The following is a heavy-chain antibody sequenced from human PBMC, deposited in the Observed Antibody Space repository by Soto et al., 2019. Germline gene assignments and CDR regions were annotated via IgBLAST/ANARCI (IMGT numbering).Heavy chain of an antibody. J-gene: IGHJ5*02. Sequence: QVQLVQSGAEVKKPGASVKVSCKASGYTFTSYGISWVRQAPGQGLEWMGWISAYNGNTNYAQKLQGRVTMTTDTSXSXXYMELRSLRSDDTAVYYCARDPITMVRGVANWFDPWGQGTLVTVSS. CDR1: GYTFTSYG. CDR3: ARDPITMVRGVANWFDP. D-gene: IGHD3-10*01. V-gene: IGHV1-18*01. CDR2: ISAYNGNT.